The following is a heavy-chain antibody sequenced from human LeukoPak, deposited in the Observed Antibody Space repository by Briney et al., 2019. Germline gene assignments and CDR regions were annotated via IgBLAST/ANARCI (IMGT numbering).Heavy chain of an antibody. Sequence: PSDTLSLTCAVSGGSISSSNWWRWVRQPPGKGLEWIGEIYHSGSTNYNPSLKSRVAISVDKSKNQFSLKLSSVTAADTAVYYCAELGITMIGGVWGKGTTVTISS. J-gene: IGHJ6*04. V-gene: IGHV4-4*02. D-gene: IGHD3-10*02. CDR3: AELGITMIGGV. CDR2: IYHSGST. CDR1: GGSISSSNW.